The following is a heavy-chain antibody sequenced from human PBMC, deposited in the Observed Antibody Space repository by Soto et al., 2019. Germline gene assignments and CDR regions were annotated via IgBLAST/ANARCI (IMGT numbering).Heavy chain of an antibody. Sequence: SETLSLTCTVSGGSISSGDYYWSWIRQPPGKGLEWIGYIYYSGSTYYNPSLKSRVTISVDTSKNQFSLKLSSVTAADTAVYYCARVDTPPAGFDPWGQGTLVTVSS. D-gene: IGHD2-2*01. CDR1: GGSISSGDYY. CDR3: ARVDTPPAGFDP. CDR2: IYYSGST. J-gene: IGHJ5*02. V-gene: IGHV4-30-4*01.